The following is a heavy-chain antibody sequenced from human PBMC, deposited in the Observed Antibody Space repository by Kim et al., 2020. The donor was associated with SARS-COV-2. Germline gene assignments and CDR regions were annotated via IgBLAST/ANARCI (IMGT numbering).Heavy chain of an antibody. J-gene: IGHJ2*01. D-gene: IGHD3-22*01. CDR2: IYYSGST. CDR3: ARVSYYYDSSGYYDYWYFDL. V-gene: IGHV4-59*01. Sequence: SETLSLTCTVSGGSISSYYWSWIRQPPGKGLEWIGYIYYSGSTNYNPSLKSRVTISVDTSKNQFSLKLSSVTAADTAVYYCARVSYYYDSSGYYDYWYFDLWGRGTLVTVSS. CDR1: GGSISSYY.